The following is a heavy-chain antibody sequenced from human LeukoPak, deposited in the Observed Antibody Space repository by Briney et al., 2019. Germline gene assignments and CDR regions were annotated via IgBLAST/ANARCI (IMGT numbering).Heavy chain of an antibody. J-gene: IGHJ6*03. Sequence: GGSLRLSCAASGFTFSSYWMSWVRQAPGKGLEWVANIKQDGSEKYYVDSVKGRFTISRDNAKNSLYLQMNSLRAEDTAVYYCARDYYYYDSSGYGGRYYYYMDVWGKGTTVTISS. CDR3: ARDYYYYDSSGYGGRYYYYMDV. D-gene: IGHD3-22*01. CDR2: IKQDGSEK. CDR1: GFTFSSYW. V-gene: IGHV3-7*01.